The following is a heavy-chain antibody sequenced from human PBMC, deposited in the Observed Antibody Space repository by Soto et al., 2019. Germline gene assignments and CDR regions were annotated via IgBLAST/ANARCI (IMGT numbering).Heavy chain of an antibody. D-gene: IGHD3-9*01. CDR2: ISGSGGST. V-gene: IGHV3-23*01. Sequence: EVQLLESGGGLVQPGGSLRLSCAASGFTFSSYAMSWVRQAPGKGLEWVSAISGSGGSTYYADSVKGRFTISRDNSKNTLYLQMNSLRAEDTAVYYCAKGSLRYFDWLERAFDIWGQGTMVTVSS. CDR1: GFTFSSYA. CDR3: AKGSLRYFDWLERAFDI. J-gene: IGHJ3*02.